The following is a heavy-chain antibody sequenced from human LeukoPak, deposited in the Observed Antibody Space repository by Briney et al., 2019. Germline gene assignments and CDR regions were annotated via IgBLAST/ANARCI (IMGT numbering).Heavy chain of an antibody. CDR1: GGFISRYY. J-gene: IGHJ4*02. D-gene: IGHD6-13*01. CDR2: IYYSGST. V-gene: IGHV4-59*01. Sequence: SETLSLTCTVSGGFISRYYWSWIRQPPGKGLEGIGYIYYSGSTNYNPSLKSRVTISVDTSKNHFSLKLSSVTAADTALYYCARSSSWFHFDYWGQGTLVTVSS. CDR3: ARSSSWFHFDY.